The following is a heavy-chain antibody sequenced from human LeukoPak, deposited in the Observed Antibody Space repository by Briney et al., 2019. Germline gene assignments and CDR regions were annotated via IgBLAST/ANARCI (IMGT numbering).Heavy chain of an antibody. CDR1: GLTFSSYG. CDR3: ARDRGTAMSYFDY. Sequence: GGSLRLSCAASGLTFSSYGMHWVRQAPGKGLEWVAVIWYDGSNKYYADSVKGRFTISRDNSKNTLYLQMNSLRAEDTAVYYCARDRGTAMSYFDYWGQGTLVTVSS. J-gene: IGHJ4*02. CDR2: IWYDGSNK. V-gene: IGHV3-33*01. D-gene: IGHD5-18*01.